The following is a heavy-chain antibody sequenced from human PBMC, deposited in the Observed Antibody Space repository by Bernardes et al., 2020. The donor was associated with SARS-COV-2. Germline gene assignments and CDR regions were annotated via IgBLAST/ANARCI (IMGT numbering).Heavy chain of an antibody. CDR2: ISDYGSRT. V-gene: IGHV3-74*01. J-gene: IGHJ5*02. Sequence: GGSLRLSCAASGFTVSNTWMHWVRQVPGKGLVWVSRISDYGSRTDHADSVKGRFTISRDNAKNTVNLQMNSLRLEDTAVYYCARDMVGPYDQWGQGTLVTVSA. CDR1: GFTVSNTW. D-gene: IGHD3-10*01. CDR3: ARDMVGPYDQ.